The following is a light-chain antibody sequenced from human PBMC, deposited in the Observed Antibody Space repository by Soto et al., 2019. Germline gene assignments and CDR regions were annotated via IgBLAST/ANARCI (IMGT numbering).Light chain of an antibody. V-gene: IGKV3-20*01. CDR2: ATF. J-gene: IGKJ1*01. CDR1: QSVSIRH. CDR3: QQYGTSWT. Sequence: IVLTQSPGTLSLSPGEGATLSCRTSQSVSIRHLAWYQQRPGQAPRRLIYATFDSGTGTPDIFSGSGSGTDFTLTITSLEPEDFAVYYCQQYGTSWTFGQGTKVEI.